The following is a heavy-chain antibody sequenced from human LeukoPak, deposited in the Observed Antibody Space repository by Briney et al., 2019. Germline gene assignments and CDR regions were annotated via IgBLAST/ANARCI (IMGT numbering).Heavy chain of an antibody. CDR1: GFTFSNYA. J-gene: IGHJ4*02. V-gene: IGHV3-23*01. CDR3: AKDDVGWFGELTWSDY. Sequence: PGGSLRLSCAASGFTFSNYAMSWVRQAPGKGLEWVSTISGSGGSTYYADSVKGRFTISRDNSKNTLYPQMNSLRAEDTAVYYCAKDDVGWFGELTWSDYWGQGTLVTVSS. D-gene: IGHD3-10*01. CDR2: ISGSGGST.